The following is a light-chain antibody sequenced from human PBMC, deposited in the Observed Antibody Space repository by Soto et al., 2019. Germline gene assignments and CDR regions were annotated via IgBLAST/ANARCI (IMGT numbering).Light chain of an antibody. J-gene: IGLJ1*01. CDR1: SSDVGGYNY. Sequence: QSVLTQPASVSGSPGQSITISCTGTSSDVGGYNYVSWYQQHPGKAPKLMIYDVSNRPSGVSNRFSGSKSGNTASLTISGLQADDESDYYCCSYASSGTLVFGTGTKLTVL. V-gene: IGLV2-14*01. CDR2: DVS. CDR3: CSYASSGTLV.